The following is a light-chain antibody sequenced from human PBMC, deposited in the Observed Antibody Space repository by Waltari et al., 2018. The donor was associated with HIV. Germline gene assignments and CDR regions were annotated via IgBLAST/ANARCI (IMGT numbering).Light chain of an antibody. CDR3: HSYAGSYTYV. CDR2: DVS. J-gene: IGLJ1*01. Sequence: QSALTQPRSVSGSPGQSVTISCTGTSSDVGGYNYVSWYQQHPGKAPKLMIYDVSKRPSVVPDRFSGSKSGNTASLTISGLQAEDEADYYCHSYAGSYTYVFGSGTKVTVL. CDR1: SSDVGGYNY. V-gene: IGLV2-11*01.